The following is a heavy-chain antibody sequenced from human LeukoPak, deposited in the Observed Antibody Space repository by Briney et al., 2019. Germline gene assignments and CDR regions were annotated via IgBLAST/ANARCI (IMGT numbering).Heavy chain of an antibody. CDR2: IYTSGST. J-gene: IGHJ4*02. Sequence: MTSQTLSLTCTVSGGSISSGSYYWSWIRQPAGKGLEWIGRIYTSGSTNYNPSLKSRVTISVDTSKNQFSLKLSSVTAADTAVYYCARDAMGATVWYFDYWGQGTLVTVSS. CDR3: ARDAMGATVWYFDY. V-gene: IGHV4-61*02. CDR1: GGSISSGSYY. D-gene: IGHD1-26*01.